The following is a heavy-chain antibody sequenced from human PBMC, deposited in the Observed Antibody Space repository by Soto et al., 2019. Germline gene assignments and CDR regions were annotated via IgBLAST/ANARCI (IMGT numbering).Heavy chain of an antibody. V-gene: IGHV5-51*01. CDR3: PKISNGYPDS. Sequence: GESLKISCKASGYTFTSQWIGWVRQMPGKGLEWMGIIYPGDSDTRYSPSFQGQVTISADKSISTAYLQWSSLKASDTDMYYCPKISNGYPDSCGQGTLVTVYS. CDR2: IYPGDSDT. D-gene: IGHD5-18*01. CDR1: GYTFTSQW. J-gene: IGHJ4*02.